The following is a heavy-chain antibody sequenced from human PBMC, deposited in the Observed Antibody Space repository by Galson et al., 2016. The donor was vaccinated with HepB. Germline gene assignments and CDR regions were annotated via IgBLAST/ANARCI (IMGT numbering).Heavy chain of an antibody. J-gene: IGHJ4*02. D-gene: IGHD6-6*01. V-gene: IGHV3-30*18. CDR1: GFSFSRYG. CDR3: AKDRRQLGTNYFDY. CDR2: ISYDGSNK. Sequence: SLRLSCAASGFSFSRYGMHWVRQSPGKGLEWVAVISYDGSNKYYGDSVKGRFTISRDNSKNTLYLQMNSLRAEDTAVYYCAKDRRQLGTNYFDYWGQGTLVTVSS.